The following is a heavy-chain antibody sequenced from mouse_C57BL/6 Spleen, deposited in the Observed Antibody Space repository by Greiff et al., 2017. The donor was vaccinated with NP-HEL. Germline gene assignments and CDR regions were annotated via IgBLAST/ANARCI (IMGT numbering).Heavy chain of an antibody. D-gene: IGHD1-1*01. CDR1: GYSITRGYY. CDR3: ARESYYYGSSPFDY. J-gene: IGHJ2*01. Sequence: EVQLQESGPGLVKPSQSLSLTCSVTGYSITRGYYWNWIRQFPGNKLEWMGYISYDGSNNYNPSLKNRISITRDTSKNQFFLKLNSVTTEDTATYDCARESYYYGSSPFDYWGQGTTLTVSS. CDR2: ISYDGSN. V-gene: IGHV3-6*01.